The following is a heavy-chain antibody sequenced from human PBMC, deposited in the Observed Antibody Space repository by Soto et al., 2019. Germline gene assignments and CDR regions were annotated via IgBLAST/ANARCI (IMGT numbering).Heavy chain of an antibody. D-gene: IGHD6-19*01. CDR1: GFTFSSYG. J-gene: IGHJ3*02. Sequence: GGSLRLSCAASGFTFSSYGMHWVRQAPGKGLEWVAVIWYDGSNKYYADSVKGRFTISRDNSKNTLYLQMNSLRAEDTAVYYCASSSSGWYSGGAFDIWGQGTMVTVSS. V-gene: IGHV3-33*01. CDR2: IWYDGSNK. CDR3: ASSSSGWYSGGAFDI.